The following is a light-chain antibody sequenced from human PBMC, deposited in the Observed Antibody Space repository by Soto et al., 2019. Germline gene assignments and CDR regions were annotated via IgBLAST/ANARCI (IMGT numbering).Light chain of an antibody. J-gene: IGLJ1*01. CDR2: GNT. CDR3: QSYDSSLRSYV. Sequence: QSVLTQPPSVSGAPGQRVTIPCTGSNSNIGAGSDVHWYQHLPGTAPKLLIYGNTNRPSGVPDRFSGSQSGTSASLAITGLQAEDEADYYCQSYDSSLRSYVFGAGTKVTLL. V-gene: IGLV1-40*01. CDR1: NSNIGAGSD.